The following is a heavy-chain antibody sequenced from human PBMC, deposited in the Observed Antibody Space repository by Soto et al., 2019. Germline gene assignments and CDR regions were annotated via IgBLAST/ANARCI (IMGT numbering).Heavy chain of an antibody. D-gene: IGHD5-18*01. CDR3: ARASPQLRSYFDY. J-gene: IGHJ4*02. CDR1: GGSISSGAYY. CDR2: IYSSGRP. V-gene: IGHV4-30-4*01. Sequence: QVQLQASGPGLVKPSQTLSLTCTVSGGSISSGAYYWSWIRQPPGKGLEWIGYIYSSGRPYYNPSLKSRVTISVDTSKNQFSLKLSSVTAADTAVYYCARASPQLRSYFDYWGQGTLVTVAS.